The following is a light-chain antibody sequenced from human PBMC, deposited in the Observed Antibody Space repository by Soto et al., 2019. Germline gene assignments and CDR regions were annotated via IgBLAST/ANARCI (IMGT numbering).Light chain of an antibody. J-gene: IGLJ1*01. CDR2: DVS. CDR1: SSDFGGYNY. CDR3: SSYTSSSTLGV. Sequence: ALTQPASVSGSPGQSITISCTGTSSDFGGYNYVSWYQQHPGKAPKLMIYDVSNRPSGVSNRFSGSKSGNTASLTISGLQAEDEADYYCSSYTSSSTLGVFGTGTKVTVL. V-gene: IGLV2-14*01.